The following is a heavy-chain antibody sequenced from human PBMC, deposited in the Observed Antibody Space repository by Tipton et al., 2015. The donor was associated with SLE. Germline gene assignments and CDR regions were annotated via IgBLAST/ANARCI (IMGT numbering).Heavy chain of an antibody. J-gene: IGHJ4*02. Sequence: TLSLTCIVSGGSITNFYWSWIRQPPGKGLEWIGYIYSSGSTDYNPSPEGRVTISVDTSKNQLSLKLTSVTAADTAVYYCARGSVVADDFWGQGTLVTVSS. CDR3: ARGSVVADDF. V-gene: IGHV4-59*01. CDR2: IYSSGST. CDR1: GGSITNFY. D-gene: IGHD2-15*01.